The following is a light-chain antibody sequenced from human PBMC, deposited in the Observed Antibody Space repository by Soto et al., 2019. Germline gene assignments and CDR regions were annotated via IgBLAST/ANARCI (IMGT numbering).Light chain of an antibody. J-gene: IGKJ1*01. V-gene: IGKV1-27*01. CDR3: QKYNSAPWT. CDR1: QGITNY. CDR2: GAS. Sequence: DIQMTQSPSSLSASVGDRVTITCRASQGITNYVAWYQHRPGRVPKLLIYGASTLQSGVQSRFSGSGSGTDFTLTIGSLQPEDVATYYCQKYNSAPWTFGQGTKVEIK.